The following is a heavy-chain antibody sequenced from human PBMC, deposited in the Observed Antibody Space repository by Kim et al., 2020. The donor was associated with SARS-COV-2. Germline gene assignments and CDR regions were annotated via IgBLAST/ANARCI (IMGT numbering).Heavy chain of an antibody. CDR2: IYYSGST. Sequence: SETLSLTCTVSGGSISSYYWSWIRQPPGKGLEWIGYIYYSGSTNYNPSLKSRVTISVDTSKNQFSLKLSSVTAADTAVYYCARHCVEIHSIGWFGDCHYYGMDVWGQGTTVTVSS. CDR1: GGSISSYY. CDR3: ARHCVEIHSIGWFGDCHYYGMDV. D-gene: IGHD3-10*01. J-gene: IGHJ6*02. V-gene: IGHV4-59*08.